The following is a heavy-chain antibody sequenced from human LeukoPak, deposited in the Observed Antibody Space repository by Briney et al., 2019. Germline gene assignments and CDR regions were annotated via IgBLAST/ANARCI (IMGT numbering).Heavy chain of an antibody. J-gene: IGHJ3*02. D-gene: IGHD4-17*01. V-gene: IGHV4-30-2*01. CDR1: GGSIGSGGYS. Sequence: SETLSLTCAVSGGSIGSGGYSWSWIRQPPGEGLEWIGYIYHSGSTYYNPSLKSRVTISVDRSKNQFSLKLSSVTAADTAVYYCARERDYGDYVRAFDIWGQGTMVTVSS. CDR3: ARERDYGDYVRAFDI. CDR2: IYHSGST.